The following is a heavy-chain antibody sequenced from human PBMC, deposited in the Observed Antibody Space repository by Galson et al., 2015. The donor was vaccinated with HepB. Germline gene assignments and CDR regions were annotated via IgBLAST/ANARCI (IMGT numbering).Heavy chain of an antibody. CDR3: ARGSNPDIVVETPDAFDI. CDR1: GFTFSSYS. CDR2: ISSSSSYI. V-gene: IGHV3-21*01. Sequence: SLRLSCAASGFTFSSYSMNWVRQAPGKGLEWVSSISSSSSYIYYADSVKGRFTISRDNAKNSLYLQMNSLRAEDTAVYYCARGSNPDIVVETPDAFDIWGQGTMVTVSS. D-gene: IGHD2-2*01. J-gene: IGHJ3*02.